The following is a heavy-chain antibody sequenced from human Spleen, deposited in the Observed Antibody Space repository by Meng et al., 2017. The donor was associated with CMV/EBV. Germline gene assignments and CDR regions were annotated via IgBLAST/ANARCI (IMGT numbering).Heavy chain of an antibody. CDR2: IYSGGST. Sequence: GESLKISCAASGFTFTNYIMNWVRQAPGKGLEWVSVIYSGGSTYYADSVKGRFTISRDNSKNTVYLQMNSLRAEDTAVYYCARDSSIAARNYYSGMDVWGQGTTVTVSS. CDR1: GFTFTNYI. D-gene: IGHD6-6*01. J-gene: IGHJ6*02. CDR3: ARDSSIAARNYYSGMDV. V-gene: IGHV3-66*02.